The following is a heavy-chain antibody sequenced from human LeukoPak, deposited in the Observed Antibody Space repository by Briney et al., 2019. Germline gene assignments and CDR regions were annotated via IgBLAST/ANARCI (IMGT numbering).Heavy chain of an antibody. D-gene: IGHD5-18*01. Sequence: GGSLRLSCAASGFTFSSHSMHWVRQAPGKGLEWVALIWYDGSKKNYADSVKGRFTISRDDSKSTLYLQINSLRAEDTAVYYCAKDLSYGSNWFDPWGQGTLVTVSS. CDR3: AKDLSYGSNWFDP. J-gene: IGHJ5*02. CDR2: IWYDGSKK. CDR1: GFTFSSHS. V-gene: IGHV3-33*06.